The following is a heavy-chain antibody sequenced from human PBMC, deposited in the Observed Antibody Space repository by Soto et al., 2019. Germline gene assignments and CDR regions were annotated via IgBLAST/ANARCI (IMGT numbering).Heavy chain of an antibody. CDR2: IKSQGDGGTR. V-gene: IGHV3-15*01. D-gene: IGHD2-2*01. CDR3: TTDLQAYCDGTTCYAGNYYYDYMDV. J-gene: IGHJ6*02. Sequence: PGGSLRLSCAASGFSFRNAWMSWVRQAPGKGLEWVGHIKSQGDGGTRDYAAPVKGRFTISRDDSKNTLFLQMNSLKNEDTAVYFCTTDLQAYCDGTTCYAGNYYYDYMDVWGQGTTVTVAS. CDR1: GFSFRNAW.